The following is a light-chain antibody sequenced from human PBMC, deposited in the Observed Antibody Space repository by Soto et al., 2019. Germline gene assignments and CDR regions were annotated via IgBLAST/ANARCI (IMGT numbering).Light chain of an antibody. J-gene: IGKJ5*01. V-gene: IGKV1-33*01. Sequence: DIQMTQSPSSLSASVGDRGTITCQASQDISNYLNWYQQKPGKAPKLLIYDASNLETGVPSRFSGSGSGTDFTFTISSLQPEDIATYYCQQYDNLPPLTFGQGTRLEIK. CDR2: DAS. CDR1: QDISNY. CDR3: QQYDNLPPLT.